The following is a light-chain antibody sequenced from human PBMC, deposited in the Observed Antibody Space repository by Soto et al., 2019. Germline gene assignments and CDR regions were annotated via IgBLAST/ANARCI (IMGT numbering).Light chain of an antibody. CDR1: QSLLHSNGYNY. Sequence: DIVMTQSPLSLPVTPGEPASISCRSSQSLLHSNGYNYLDWYLQKPGQSPQLLIYLASNRASGVPDRFSGSGSGTNFTLKISKVEAEDVGVYYCMQALQTPLFTFGPGTKVDIK. CDR2: LAS. J-gene: IGKJ3*01. CDR3: MQALQTPLFT. V-gene: IGKV2-28*01.